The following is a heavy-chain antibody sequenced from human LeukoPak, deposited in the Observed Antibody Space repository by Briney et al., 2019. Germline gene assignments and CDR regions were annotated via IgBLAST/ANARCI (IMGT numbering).Heavy chain of an antibody. V-gene: IGHV3-23*01. CDR2: ISGSGGST. D-gene: IGHD2-2*01. J-gene: IGHJ4*02. CDR3: AKGMGYQLRNFDY. Sequence: PGGSLRLSCAACGFTFSSYAMSWVRQAPGKGLEWVSAISGSGGSTYYADSVKGRFTISRDNSKNTLYLQMNSLRAEDTAVYYCAKGMGYQLRNFDYWGQGTLVTVSS. CDR1: GFTFSSYA.